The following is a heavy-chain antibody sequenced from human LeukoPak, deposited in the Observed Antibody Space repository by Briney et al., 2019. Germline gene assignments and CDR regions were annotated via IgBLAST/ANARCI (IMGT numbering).Heavy chain of an antibody. CDR2: IDYRERT. V-gene: IGHV4-39*07. Sequence: PSETLSLTCTVSGGSITTSGHYWGWIRQPPGKGLEWIGSIDYRERTTYNPSLKSRVTISADTSRNQFSLKLSSVTAADTAVYYCARDLYNDAFDIWGQGTMVTVSS. J-gene: IGHJ3*02. D-gene: IGHD1-14*01. CDR1: GGSITTSGHY. CDR3: ARDLYNDAFDI.